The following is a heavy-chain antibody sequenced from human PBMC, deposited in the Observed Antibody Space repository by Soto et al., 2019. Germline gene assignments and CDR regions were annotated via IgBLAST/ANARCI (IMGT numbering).Heavy chain of an antibody. CDR3: AKADGQQWLIPHLDN. Sequence: LILSCVASGFNFKKFAMAWVRQAAGEGLEWVSGISCCGGSASYADSVKGRFSIARDDSKNTVSLQLNSLRVEDTAQYYCAKADGQQWLIPHLDNWGQGTLVTVSS. CDR2: ISCCGGSA. V-gene: IGHV3-23*01. CDR1: GFNFKKFA. D-gene: IGHD6-19*01. J-gene: IGHJ4*02.